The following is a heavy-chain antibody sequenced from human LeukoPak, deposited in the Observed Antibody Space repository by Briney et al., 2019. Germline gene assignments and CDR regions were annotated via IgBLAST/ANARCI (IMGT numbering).Heavy chain of an antibody. CDR2: ISTYDGHA. CDR3: ARGPRRNSYYGMDV. CDR1: GYSFTSYG. Sequence: APLKVSCKASGYSFTSYGITWVRQAPGQGLEWMGWISTYDGHANYAQKLQGRVTLTTDTSTVTAYMELRSLRSDGTAVYYCARGPRRNSYYGMDVWGQGTTVTVSS. J-gene: IGHJ6*02. V-gene: IGHV1-18*01.